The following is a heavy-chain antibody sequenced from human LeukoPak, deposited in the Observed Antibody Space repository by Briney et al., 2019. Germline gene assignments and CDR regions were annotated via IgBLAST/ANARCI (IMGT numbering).Heavy chain of an antibody. CDR1: GGSISSSSYY. CDR3: ARGRMATIRH. J-gene: IGHJ4*02. Sequence: SETLSLTCTVSGGSISSSSYYWGWIRQPPGKGLEWLGSISYSGSTYYNPSLKSRVTISVDTSKNQFSLKLSSVTAADTAVYYCARGRMATIRHWGQGTLVTVSS. V-gene: IGHV4-39*07. D-gene: IGHD5-24*01. CDR2: ISYSGST.